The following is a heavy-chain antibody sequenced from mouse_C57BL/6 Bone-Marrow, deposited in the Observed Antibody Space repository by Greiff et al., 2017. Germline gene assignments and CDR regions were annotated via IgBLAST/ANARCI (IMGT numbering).Heavy chain of an antibody. CDR2: IYPGGGYT. CDR1: GYTFTNYW. V-gene: IGHV1-63*01. Sequence: QVQLQQSGAELVRPGTSVTMSCKASGYTFTNYWIGWAKQRPGHGLEWIGDIYPGGGYTNYNEKFKGKATLTADKSSSTAYMQFSSLTSEDSAIYYCARGYYGSSYNYWGQGTTLTVSS. CDR3: ARGYYGSSYNY. J-gene: IGHJ2*01. D-gene: IGHD1-1*01.